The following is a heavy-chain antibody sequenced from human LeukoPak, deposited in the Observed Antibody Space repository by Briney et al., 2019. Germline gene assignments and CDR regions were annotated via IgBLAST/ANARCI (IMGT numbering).Heavy chain of an antibody. CDR2: IYHSGST. CDR1: GYSISSGYY. V-gene: IGHV4-38-2*02. D-gene: IGHD3-10*01. Sequence: PSETLSLTCTVSGYSISSGYYWGWIRQPPGKGLEWIGSIYHSGSTYYNPSLKSRVTISVDTSKNQFSLKLSSVTAADTAVYYCARVRTMVPFQLDPWGQGTLVTVSS. J-gene: IGHJ5*02. CDR3: ARVRTMVPFQLDP.